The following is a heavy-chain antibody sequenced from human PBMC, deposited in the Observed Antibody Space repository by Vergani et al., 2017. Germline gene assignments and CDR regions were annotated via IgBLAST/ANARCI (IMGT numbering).Heavy chain of an antibody. V-gene: IGHV4-59*01. J-gene: IGHJ3*01. CDR1: GGSMSGYY. CDR2: IYYNGRT. Sequence: QVRLQESGPGLVKPSETLSLTCSVSGGSMSGYYWSWIRQSPGKGLEWIGNIYYNGRTKYNPSLTSRATISADTSKDQFSLRLTSMTAADTAVYYCVRDTRRYFLDAIDGGDSDSPPFVPAVWGLGTGVIVSS. CDR3: VRDTRRYFLDAIDGGDSDSPPFVPAV. D-gene: IGHD2-21*01.